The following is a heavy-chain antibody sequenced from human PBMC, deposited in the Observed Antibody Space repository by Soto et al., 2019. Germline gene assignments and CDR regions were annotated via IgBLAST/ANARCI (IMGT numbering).Heavy chain of an antibody. CDR2: ISGSGDST. Sequence: EVQLLESGGGLVQPGGSLRRSCAASGFTFSSYAMRWVRQAPMKGLEWVSAISGSGDSTYYADSVKGRFTISRDNSKNTLYLQMNSLRAEDTAVYYCARRGSGSYYDYWGQGTLVTVSS. V-gene: IGHV3-23*01. CDR1: GFTFSSYA. J-gene: IGHJ4*02. CDR3: ARRGSGSYYDY. D-gene: IGHD1-26*01.